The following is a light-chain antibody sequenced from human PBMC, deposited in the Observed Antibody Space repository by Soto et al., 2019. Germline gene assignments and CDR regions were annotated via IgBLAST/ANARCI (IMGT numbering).Light chain of an antibody. CDR1: QSISTW. V-gene: IGKV1-5*03. CDR2: KAS. J-gene: IGKJ2*01. CDR3: QHYNTAAT. Sequence: DIQMTQSPSTLSASVGDRVTITCRASQSISTWLAWYQQKPGKAPKLLIYKASSLESGVPSRFSGSGSGTEFTLTISRLQPDDFATYYCQHYNTAATFGQGTKLEIK.